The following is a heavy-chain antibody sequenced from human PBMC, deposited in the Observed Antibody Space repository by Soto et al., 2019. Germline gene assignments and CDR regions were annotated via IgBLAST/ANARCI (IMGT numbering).Heavy chain of an antibody. D-gene: IGHD3-9*01. V-gene: IGHV4-59*08. CDR1: GFSISSYY. CDR2: IYYSGST. CDR3: AGSSDILMTLAC. J-gene: IGHJ4*02. Sequence: SETLSLTCTASGFSISSYYWSWVRQPPGKGLEWIGYIYYSGSTNYNPSLKSRVTISVDTSKNPFSLQLSSVSAADTVVDSGAGSSDILMTLACWGQGTLVTVSS.